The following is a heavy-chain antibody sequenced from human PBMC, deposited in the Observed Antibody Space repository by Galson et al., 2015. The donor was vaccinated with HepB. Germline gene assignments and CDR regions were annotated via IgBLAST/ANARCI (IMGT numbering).Heavy chain of an antibody. CDR3: SGVGGSFSGVSVDY. CDR2: IRSKTYGGTP. CDR1: GFTFRDAW. D-gene: IGHD3-10*01. Sequence: SLRLSCAAFGFTFRDAWMSWVRQAPGKGLEWVGFIRSKTYGGTPDYAASVKGRFSISRDDSKRIAYLQMNSLKIEDTAVYYCSGVGGSFSGVSVDYWGQGTLVTVSS. J-gene: IGHJ4*02. V-gene: IGHV3-49*04.